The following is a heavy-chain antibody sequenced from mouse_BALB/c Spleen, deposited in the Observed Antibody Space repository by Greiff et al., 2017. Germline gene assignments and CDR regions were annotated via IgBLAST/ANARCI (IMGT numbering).Heavy chain of an antibody. J-gene: IGHJ4*01. Sequence: EVQRVESGGGLVQPKGSLKLSCAASGFTFNTYAMHWVCQAPGKGLEWVARIRSKSNNYATYYADSVKDRFTISRDDSQSMLYLQMNNLKTEDTAMYYCVREGYDSYAMDYWGQGTSVTVSS. CDR2: IRSKSNNYAT. D-gene: IGHD2-2*01. V-gene: IGHV10-3*03. CDR1: GFTFNTYA. CDR3: VREGYDSYAMDY.